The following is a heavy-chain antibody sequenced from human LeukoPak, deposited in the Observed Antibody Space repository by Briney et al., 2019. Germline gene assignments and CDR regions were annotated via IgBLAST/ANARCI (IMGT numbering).Heavy chain of an antibody. V-gene: IGHV4-61*02. CDR1: GGSISSGSYY. D-gene: IGHD3-3*01. CDR2: IYTSGST. J-gene: IGHJ4*02. Sequence: PSETLSLTCTVSGGSISSGSYYWSWIRQPAGKGLEWIGRIYTSGSTNYNPSLKSRVTISVDTSKNQFSLKLSSVTAADTAVYYCAREIQYYDFWSGCFDYWGQGTLVTVSS. CDR3: AREIQYYDFWSGCFDY.